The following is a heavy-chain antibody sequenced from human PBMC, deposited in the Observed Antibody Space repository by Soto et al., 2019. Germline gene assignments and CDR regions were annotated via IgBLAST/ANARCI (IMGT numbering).Heavy chain of an antibody. J-gene: IGHJ6*02. CDR1: GYSFTSYW. CDR3: ARGQRDVVVVAANGYYYYGMDV. CDR2: IYPGDSDT. D-gene: IGHD2-15*01. Sequence: GESLKISCKGSGYSFTSYWIGWVRQMPGKGLEWMGIIYPGDSDTRYSPSFQGQVTISADKSISTAYLQWSSLKASDTAMYYCARGQRDVVVVAANGYYYYGMDVWGQGTTVTVS. V-gene: IGHV5-51*01.